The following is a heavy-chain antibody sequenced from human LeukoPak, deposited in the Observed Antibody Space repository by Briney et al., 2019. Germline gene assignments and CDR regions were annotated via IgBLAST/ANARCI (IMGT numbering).Heavy chain of an antibody. CDR1: GYSISSGYF. CDR3: ARTLHGSGWCPFDY. D-gene: IGHD6-19*01. J-gene: IGHJ4*02. V-gene: IGHV4-38-2*02. Sequence: PSETLSLTCTVSGYSISSGYFWGWIRQPPGKGLEWIGNVYHNGNTWYNSSLKNRVAISVDTSKNQFSLKLSSVTAADTAVYFCARTLHGSGWCPFDYWGQGSLVTVSS. CDR2: VYHNGNT.